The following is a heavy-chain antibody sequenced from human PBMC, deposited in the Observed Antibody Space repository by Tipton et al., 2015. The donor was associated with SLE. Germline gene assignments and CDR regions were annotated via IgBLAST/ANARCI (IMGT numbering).Heavy chain of an antibody. Sequence: TLSLTCTVSGGSISSGYYYWSWVRQPAGKGLEWIGYISDGGGTNYNPSLKSRVTISIDPAKNQFSLKLTSVTAADTAVYYCKLAAVDDYWGQGTLVTVSS. CDR1: GGSISSGYYY. CDR2: ISDGGGT. V-gene: IGHV4-61*09. CDR3: KLAAVDDY. J-gene: IGHJ4*02. D-gene: IGHD6-19*01.